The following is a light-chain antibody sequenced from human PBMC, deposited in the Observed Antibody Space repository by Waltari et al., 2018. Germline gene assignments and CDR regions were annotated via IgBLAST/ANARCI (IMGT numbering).Light chain of an antibody. CDR3: QQYNSYPIT. J-gene: IGKJ5*01. Sequence: DIQMTQSPSTLSASVGDRVTITCRASQSISSGLAWYQQKPGKAPKLLIYKASSLDSGVPSRFSGSGSGTEFTLTISSLQPDDFATYYCQQYNSYPITFGQGTRLEIK. CDR1: QSISSG. V-gene: IGKV1-5*03. CDR2: KAS.